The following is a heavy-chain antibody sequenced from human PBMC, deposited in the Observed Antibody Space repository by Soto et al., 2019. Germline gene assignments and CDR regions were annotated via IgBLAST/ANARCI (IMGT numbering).Heavy chain of an antibody. J-gene: IGHJ6*02. CDR2: IYSGGST. CDR3: ARNSRDYDFWTGGYYYRMEI. CDR1: GFTVSSNY. Sequence: GGSLRLSCAASGFTVSSNYMSWVRQAPGKGLEWVSVIYSGGSTYYAASVKGRFTISRDNSKNTLYLQMNRLRAEDTAVYYCARNSRDYDFWTGGYYYRMEIWGQGTTV. V-gene: IGHV3-53*01. D-gene: IGHD3-3*01.